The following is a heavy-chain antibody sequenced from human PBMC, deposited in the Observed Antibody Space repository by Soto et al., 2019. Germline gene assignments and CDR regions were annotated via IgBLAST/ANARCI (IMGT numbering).Heavy chain of an antibody. J-gene: IGHJ4*02. D-gene: IGHD1-26*01. Sequence: ASVKVSCKVSGYTLTELSMHWVRQAPGKGLEWMGGFDPEGGETIYAQKFQGRVTMTEDTSTDTAYMELSSLRSEDTAVYYCATSYYGYSFLFDYWGQGPLVTASS. CDR3: ATSYYGYSFLFDY. CDR2: FDPEGGET. V-gene: IGHV1-24*01. CDR1: GYTLTELS.